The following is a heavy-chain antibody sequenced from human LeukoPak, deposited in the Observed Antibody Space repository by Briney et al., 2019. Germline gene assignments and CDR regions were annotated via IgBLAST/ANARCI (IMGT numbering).Heavy chain of an antibody. CDR1: GFTFSGYE. J-gene: IGHJ4*02. CDR3: ARDPGGSYRTGSD. Sequence: GGSLRLSCAASGFTFSGYEMNWVRQAPGKGLEWVSYISSSGSTIYYADSVKGRFTISRDNAKNSLYLQMNSLRAEDTAVYYCARDPGGSYRTGSDWGQGTLVTVSS. V-gene: IGHV3-48*03. CDR2: ISSSGSTI. D-gene: IGHD1-26*01.